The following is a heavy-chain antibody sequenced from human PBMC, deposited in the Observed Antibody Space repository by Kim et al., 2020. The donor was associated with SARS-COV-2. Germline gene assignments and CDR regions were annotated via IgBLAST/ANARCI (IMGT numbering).Heavy chain of an antibody. V-gene: IGHV7-4-1*02. D-gene: IGHD6-13*01. CDR3: AREDSSIWYPGNGMDV. CDR1: GYSFTTYV. J-gene: IGHJ6*02. CDR2: INTNTGNP. Sequence: ASVKVSCKASGYSFTTYVMNWVRQAPGQGLEWMGWINTNTGNPTYAQVFRGRFVFSLDTSVSTAYLQISNLKAEDTAVYYCAREDSSIWYPGNGMDVWGQGTTVTVSS.